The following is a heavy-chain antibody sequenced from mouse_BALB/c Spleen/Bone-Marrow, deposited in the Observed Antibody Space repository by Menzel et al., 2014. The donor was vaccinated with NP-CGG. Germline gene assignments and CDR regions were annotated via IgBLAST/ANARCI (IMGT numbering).Heavy chain of an antibody. V-gene: IGHV2-9-2*01. CDR1: GFSLTSYD. J-gene: IGHJ3*01. CDR2: IWTGGGT. CDR3: VRGGYYSWFAY. Sequence: QVQLQQSGPGLVAPSQSLSITCTVSGFSLTSYDISWIRQPPGKGLEWLGVIWTGGGTNYNSAFMSRLSISKDNSKSQVXXXMNSLQTDDTAIYYCVRGGYYSWFAYWGQGTLVTVSA. D-gene: IGHD2-3*01.